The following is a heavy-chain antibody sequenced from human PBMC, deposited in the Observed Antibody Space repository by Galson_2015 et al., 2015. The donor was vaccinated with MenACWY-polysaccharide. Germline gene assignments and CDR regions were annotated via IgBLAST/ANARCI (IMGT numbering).Heavy chain of an antibody. V-gene: IGHV3-74*01. Sequence: SLRLSCAASGFTFSSYWMHWVRQAPGKGLVWVSRINSDGSSTGYADSVKGRFTISRDNAKDTLYLQMNSLRAEDTAVYYCAGNPRLGYLDLWGRGTLVTVYS. D-gene: IGHD2-21*01. CDR1: GFTFSSYW. J-gene: IGHJ2*01. CDR2: INSDGSST. CDR3: AGNPRLGYLDL.